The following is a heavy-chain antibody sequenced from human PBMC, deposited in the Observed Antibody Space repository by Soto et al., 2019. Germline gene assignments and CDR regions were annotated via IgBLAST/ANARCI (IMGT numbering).Heavy chain of an antibody. CDR2: ISGSGGST. CDR1: GVTFRSYA. J-gene: IGHJ6*02. D-gene: IGHD2-8*01. Sequence: HPGGPLGLSCSASGVTFRSYAMSWVRQAPGKGLEWVSAISGSGGSTYYADSVKGRFTISRDNSKNTLYLQVNSLRAEDTAVYYCAKDGGLYCTNGVCYIPPPGMDVWGQGTTVTVSS. V-gene: IGHV3-23*01. CDR3: AKDGGLYCTNGVCYIPPPGMDV.